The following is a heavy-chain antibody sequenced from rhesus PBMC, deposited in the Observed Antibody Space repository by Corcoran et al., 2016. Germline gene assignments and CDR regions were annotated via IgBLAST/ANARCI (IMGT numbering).Heavy chain of an antibody. Sequence: QLQLQESGPGLVKPSETLSLTCAVSGGSISSHYWSWIRQPPGKGLEWMGLISGSGGRTDSNPYLKSRVTIYTDTSKNHFSLKLNSVPAADTAVYYCARDHYYYDSAAFDYWGQGVLVTVSS. CDR3: ARDHYYYDSAAFDY. D-gene: IGHD3-28*01. V-gene: IGHV4-173*01. CDR2: ISGSGGRT. J-gene: IGHJ4*01. CDR1: GGSISSHY.